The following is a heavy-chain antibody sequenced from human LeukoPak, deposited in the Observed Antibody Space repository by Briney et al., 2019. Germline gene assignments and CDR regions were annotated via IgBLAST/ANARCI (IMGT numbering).Heavy chain of an antibody. J-gene: IGHJ4*02. D-gene: IGHD1-1*01. Sequence: PSETLSLTCTVSGGSISSYYWSWIRQPPGKGLEWIGYIYYSGSTNYNPSLKSRVTISVDTSKNQFSLKLSSVTAADTAVYYCAGRVQEGGPQYYFDYWGQGTLVTVSS. CDR2: IYYSGST. CDR3: AGRVQEGGPQYYFDY. CDR1: GGSISSYY. V-gene: IGHV4-59*12.